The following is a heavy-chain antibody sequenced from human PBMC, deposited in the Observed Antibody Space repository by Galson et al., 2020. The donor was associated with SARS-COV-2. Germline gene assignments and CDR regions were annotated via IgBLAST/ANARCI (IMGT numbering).Heavy chain of an antibody. CDR1: GGSFSGYS. CDR3: ARGHRGVVPSPVLGLGPYYAYYYMDV. Sequence: SETLSLTCAVYGGSFSGYSWTWIRQPPGKGLEWIGAINIGGNTNYSPSLRSRVTVSVDTSKNQFSLNLRSVTAADTALYYCARGHRGVVPSPVLGLGPYYAYYYMDVWDKGTTVTVS. V-gene: IGHV4-34*01. D-gene: IGHD3-10*01. CDR2: INIGGNT. J-gene: IGHJ6*03.